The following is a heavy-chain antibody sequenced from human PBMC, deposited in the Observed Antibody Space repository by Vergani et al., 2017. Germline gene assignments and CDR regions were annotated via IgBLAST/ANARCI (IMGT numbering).Heavy chain of an antibody. V-gene: IGHV3-30*02. CDR2: IRYDGNNT. Sequence: QVQLVESGGGVVRPGGSLRLSCEASGFIFNNYGIHWVRQTPGKGLEWVAFIRYDGNNTEYFHSVKGRFAISRDNSKNTLYLQMNSLRVEDTAVYYCAKDRAITATTFPYYWGQGILVTVSS. CDR3: AKDRAITATTFPYY. J-gene: IGHJ4*02. CDR1: GFIFNNYG. D-gene: IGHD1-20*01.